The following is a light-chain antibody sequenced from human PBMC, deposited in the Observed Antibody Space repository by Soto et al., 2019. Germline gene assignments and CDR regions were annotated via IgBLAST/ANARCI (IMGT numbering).Light chain of an antibody. CDR1: QSVSSY. Sequence: EIVLTQSPATLSLSPGERATLSCRASQSVSSYLAWYQQKPGQAPRLLIYDASNRATGIPARFSGSGSGTDFTHNISSLEPEDFAVYYCQQRSNWPPGLTFGGGTKVEIK. V-gene: IGKV3-11*01. CDR2: DAS. J-gene: IGKJ4*01. CDR3: QQRSNWPPGLT.